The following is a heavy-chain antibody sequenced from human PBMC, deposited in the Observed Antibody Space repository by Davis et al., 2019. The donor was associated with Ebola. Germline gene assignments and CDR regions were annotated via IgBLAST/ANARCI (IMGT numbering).Heavy chain of an antibody. CDR1: GGSISSYY. CDR3: ARGYSSSWADY. V-gene: IGHV4-59*01. J-gene: IGHJ4*02. D-gene: IGHD6-13*01. CDR2: IYYSGST. Sequence: MPSETLSLTCTVSGGSISSYYWSWLRQLPGKVLEWLGYIYYSGSTNYNPSLKSRVTISVDTSKNQFSLKLSSVTAADTAVYYCARGYSSSWADYWGQGTLVTVSS.